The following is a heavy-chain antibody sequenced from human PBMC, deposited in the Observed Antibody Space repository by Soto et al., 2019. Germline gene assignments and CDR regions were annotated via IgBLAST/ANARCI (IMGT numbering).Heavy chain of an antibody. J-gene: IGHJ1*01. CDR3: AKGYGYDSSGYYSAEYFQH. CDR2: ISGSGGST. V-gene: IGHV3-23*01. CDR1: GFTFSSYA. D-gene: IGHD3-22*01. Sequence: PGGSLRLSCAASGFTFSSYAMSWVRQAPGKGLEWVSAISGSGGSTYYAGSVKGRFTISRDNSKNTLYLQMNSLRAEDTAVYYCAKGYGYDSSGYYSAEYFQHWGQGTLVTVSS.